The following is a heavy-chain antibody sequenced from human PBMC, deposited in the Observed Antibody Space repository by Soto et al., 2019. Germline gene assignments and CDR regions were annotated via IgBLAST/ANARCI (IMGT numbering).Heavy chain of an antibody. CDR1: GYIFTTYG. D-gene: IGHD1-1*01. Sequence: QVHLVQSGAEVKKPGASVKVSCKGSGYIFTTYGITWVRQAPGQGLEWMGWISAHNGNTNYAQKLQGRVTVTRDTSTSTASMELRKLRSADTAVYYCARGRYGDYWGQGALVTVSS. CDR2: ISAHNGNT. V-gene: IGHV1-18*01. J-gene: IGHJ4*02. CDR3: ARGRYGDY.